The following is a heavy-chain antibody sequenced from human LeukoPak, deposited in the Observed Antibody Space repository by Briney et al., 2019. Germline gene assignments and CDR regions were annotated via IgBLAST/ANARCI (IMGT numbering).Heavy chain of an antibody. CDR1: GCTFTSYD. V-gene: IGHV1-8*01. D-gene: IGHD3-22*01. CDR2: MNPNSGNT. Sequence: ASVKLSCKASGCTFTSYDINWVRQATGQGLEWMGWMNPNSGNTGYAQKFQGRVTITRNTSISTAYMELSSLRSEDTAVYYCAREGSDSSGYYPWGQGTLVTVSS. CDR3: AREGSDSSGYYP. J-gene: IGHJ5*02.